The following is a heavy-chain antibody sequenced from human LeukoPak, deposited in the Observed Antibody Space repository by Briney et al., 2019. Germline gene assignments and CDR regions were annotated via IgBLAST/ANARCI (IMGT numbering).Heavy chain of an antibody. CDR3: ARVDTMPLYYFGY. CDR2: IYYSGST. D-gene: IGHD2-2*01. CDR1: GGSISSYY. Sequence: PSETLSLTCTVSGGSISSYYWSWIRQPPGKGLEWIGYIYYSGSTNYNPSLKSRVTISVDTSKNQFSLKLSSVTAADTAVYYCARVDTMPLYYFGYWGQGTLVTVSS. V-gene: IGHV4-59*01. J-gene: IGHJ4*02.